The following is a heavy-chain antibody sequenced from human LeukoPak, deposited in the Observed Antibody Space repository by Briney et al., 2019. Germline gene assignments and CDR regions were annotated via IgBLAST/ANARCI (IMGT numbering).Heavy chain of an antibody. CDR2: IKDSGST. D-gene: IGHD2-15*01. V-gene: IGHV4-34*01. J-gene: IGHJ4*02. Sequence: SETLSLTCAVYGGSFSGYYWSWIRQPPGKGLEWLGEIKDSGSTNYKPSLKSRVTISVDTSKSQFCLKLSSVSAADTGVYYCARGMVGCSVGSCRFFDYWGQGTLVTVSS. CDR1: GGSFSGYY. CDR3: ARGMVGCSVGSCRFFDY.